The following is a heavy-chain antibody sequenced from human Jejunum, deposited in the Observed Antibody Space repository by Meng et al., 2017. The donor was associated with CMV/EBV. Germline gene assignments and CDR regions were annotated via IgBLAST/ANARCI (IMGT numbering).Heavy chain of an antibody. CDR1: GFTFSSYA. CDR2: VSGDGHST. CDR3: ANWGVTVAGSHTY. Sequence: SGFTFSSYAMSGVRQAPGKGLEWVSSVSGDGHSTHYADSVKGRFTISRDNLKDTLFLQMDSLRAEDTAVYYCANWGVTVAGSHTYWGQGTLVTVSS. D-gene: IGHD6-19*01. J-gene: IGHJ4*02. V-gene: IGHV3-23*01.